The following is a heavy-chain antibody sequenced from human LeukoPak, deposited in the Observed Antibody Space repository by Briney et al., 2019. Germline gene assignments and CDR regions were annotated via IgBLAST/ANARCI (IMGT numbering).Heavy chain of an antibody. Sequence: PGGSLRLSCAASGFTVSYNYINWVRQAPGKGLEWVSVIYYSGTTYYADSVKGRFTISKDNSKNTVYLETNSLRAEDTAVYYCARSYSSESSGWHRPVDCWGQGTLVTVSS. V-gene: IGHV3-53*01. CDR1: GFTVSYNY. J-gene: IGHJ4*02. CDR3: ARSYSSESSGWHRPVDC. CDR2: IYYSGTT. D-gene: IGHD3-22*01.